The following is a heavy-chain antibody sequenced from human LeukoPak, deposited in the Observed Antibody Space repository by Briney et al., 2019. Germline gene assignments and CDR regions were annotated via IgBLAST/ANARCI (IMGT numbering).Heavy chain of an antibody. CDR3: TTDLGTYYHGSQRLIPIDY. J-gene: IGHJ4*02. V-gene: IGHV3-15*01. D-gene: IGHD3-10*01. Sequence: GGSLRLSCAASGFTFTSYSMNWVRQAPGKGLEWIGRIKSKTDGETTNYAEPVRGRFTISRDDSKSAVYLQMNSLKIEDTAVYYCTTDLGTYYHGSQRLIPIDYWGQGTLVTVSS. CDR2: IKSKTDGETT. CDR1: GFTFTSYS.